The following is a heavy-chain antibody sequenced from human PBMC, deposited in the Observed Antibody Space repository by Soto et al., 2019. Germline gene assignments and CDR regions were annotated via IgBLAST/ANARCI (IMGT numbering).Heavy chain of an antibody. CDR3: ARDIVGSGDSSNSYYYYGMDV. CDR1: GYTFTSYY. D-gene: IGHD3-22*01. Sequence: ASVKVSCKASGYTFTSYYMHWVRQAPGQGLEWMGIINPSGGSTSYAQKFQGRVTMTRDTSTSTVYMELSSLRSEDTAVYYCARDIVGSGDSSNSYYYYGMDVWGKGTTVTVSS. CDR2: INPSGGST. V-gene: IGHV1-46*01. J-gene: IGHJ6*04.